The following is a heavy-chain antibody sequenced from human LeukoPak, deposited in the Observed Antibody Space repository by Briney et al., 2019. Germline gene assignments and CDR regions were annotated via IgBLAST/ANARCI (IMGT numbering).Heavy chain of an antibody. CDR3: AGAPYGSGSYYDY. Sequence: GGSLRLSCAASGFTFSSYEMNWVRQAPGKGLEWVSYISSSGSTIYYADSVKGRFTISRDNAKNSLYLQMNSLRAEDTAVYYCAGAPYGSGSYYDYWGQGTLVTVSS. CDR1: GFTFSSYE. J-gene: IGHJ4*02. V-gene: IGHV3-48*03. CDR2: ISSSGSTI. D-gene: IGHD3-10*01.